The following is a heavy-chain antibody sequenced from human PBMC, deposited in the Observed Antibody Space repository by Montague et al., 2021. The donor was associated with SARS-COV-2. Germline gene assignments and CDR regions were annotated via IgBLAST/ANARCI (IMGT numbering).Heavy chain of an antibody. Sequence: SETLSLTCSVSGGSVSSGSYYWCWIRQPPEKVLEWIGTFSNSGSTYYNPSLKSRVTIAVDTPKNQFFLKLSSVTAADTAVYYCAGSLSGNQERGDYWGHGTLVTVSS. J-gene: IGHJ4*01. V-gene: IGHV4-39*07. CDR1: GGSVSSGSYY. CDR3: AGSLSGNQERGDY. CDR2: FSNSGST. D-gene: IGHD1-26*01.